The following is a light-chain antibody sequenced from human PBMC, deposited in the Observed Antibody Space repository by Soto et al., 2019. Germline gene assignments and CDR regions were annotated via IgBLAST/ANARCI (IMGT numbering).Light chain of an antibody. V-gene: IGLV2-14*01. Sequence: QSALTHPGSVSWSPGQSITISCTGTSSDVGGYNYVSWYQLHPGKAPKLIIYEVSHRPSGASNHFSGYKSGNTASLTISGLQAEDEADYYCSSYTSTSNHCVFGTGTKVTVL. CDR2: EVS. CDR3: SSYTSTSNHCV. J-gene: IGLJ1*01. CDR1: SSDVGGYNY.